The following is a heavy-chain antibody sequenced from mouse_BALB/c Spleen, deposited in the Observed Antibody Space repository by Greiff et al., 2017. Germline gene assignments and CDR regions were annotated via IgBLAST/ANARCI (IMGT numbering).Heavy chain of an antibody. CDR2: ISSGSSTI. J-gene: IGHJ3*01. Sequence: EVQLVESGGGLVQPGGSRKLSCAASGFTFSSFGMHWVRQAPEKGLEWVAYISSGSSTIYYADTVKGRFTISRDNPKNTLFLQMTSLRSEDTAMYYCARSEGITPFAYWGQGTLVTVSA. CDR1: GFTFSSFG. V-gene: IGHV5-17*02. CDR3: ARSEGITPFAY. D-gene: IGHD2-4*01.